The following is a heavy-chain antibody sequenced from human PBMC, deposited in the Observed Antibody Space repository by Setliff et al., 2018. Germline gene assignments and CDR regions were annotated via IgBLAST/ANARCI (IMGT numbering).Heavy chain of an antibody. V-gene: IGHV3-30*02. CDR1: GFTFRGFA. CDR2: IRHDESDI. CDR3: VKTHWDTWIRGAFDI. Sequence: GGSLRLSCAASGFTFRGFAMHWVRQAPGKGLEWVAFIRHDESDIYYTNSVKGRFTVSRDNSKNTLYLQMNILRAEDTAVYYCVKTHWDTWIRGAFDIWGQGTMVTVSS. J-gene: IGHJ3*02. D-gene: IGHD3-10*01.